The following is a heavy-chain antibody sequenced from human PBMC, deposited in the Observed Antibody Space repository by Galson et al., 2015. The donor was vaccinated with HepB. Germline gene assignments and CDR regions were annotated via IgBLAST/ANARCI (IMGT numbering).Heavy chain of an antibody. V-gene: IGHV1-24*01. CDR3: ASAGGY. CDR2: INRENGEA. Sequence: SVKVSCKVSRDTLTELSIHWVRQAPGKGLDWMGGINRENGEAIFAQKFQGKFTMTEDTSTDTTYMELHSLRSEDTAMYYCASAGGYWGQGTLVAVSS. D-gene: IGHD3-16*01. CDR1: RDTLTELS. J-gene: IGHJ4*02.